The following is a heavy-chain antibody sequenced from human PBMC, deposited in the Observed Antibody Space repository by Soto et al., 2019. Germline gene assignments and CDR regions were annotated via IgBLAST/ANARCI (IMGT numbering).Heavy chain of an antibody. CDR1: GDSITSSNYH. Sequence: SETLSLTCTVSGDSITSSNYHWGWSRQPPGKGLEWIGTIYYSGNTYYNPSLKSRVTMSMDASKNQFSLTLSSVAVADTAVYYCSRLTNARPGDDWGQGTLVTVSS. D-gene: IGHD2-2*01. J-gene: IGHJ4*02. CDR2: IYYSGNT. CDR3: SRLTNARPGDD. V-gene: IGHV4-39*01.